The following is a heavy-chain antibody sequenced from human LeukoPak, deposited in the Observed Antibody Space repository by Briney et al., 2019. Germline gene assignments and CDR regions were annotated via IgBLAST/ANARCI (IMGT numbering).Heavy chain of an antibody. CDR2: ISYDGSNK. Sequence: PGGSLRLSCAASGFTFSSYAMHWVRQAPGKGLEWVAVISYDGSNKYYADSVKGRFTISRDNSKSTLYLQMNNLRAEDTALYYCAKERGHSKPFDYWGQGTLVTVSS. V-gene: IGHV3-30-3*01. CDR3: AKERGHSKPFDY. J-gene: IGHJ4*02. CDR1: GFTFSSYA. D-gene: IGHD4-23*01.